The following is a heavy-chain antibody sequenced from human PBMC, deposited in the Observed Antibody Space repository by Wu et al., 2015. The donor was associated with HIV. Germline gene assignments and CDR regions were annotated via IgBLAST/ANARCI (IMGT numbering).Heavy chain of an antibody. V-gene: IGHV1-18*01. CDR3: ARTRASYSGSFDY. CDR1: GDGFTSYA. Sequence: QVHLVQFGGEVKKPGSSVKVTCKASGDGFTSYAVSWVRQAPGQGLEWMGWISAYNGNTNYAQKLQGRVTMTTDTSTSTAYTELRSLRSDDTAVYYCARTRASYSGSFDYWGQGTLVTVSS. CDR2: ISAYNGNT. D-gene: IGHD5-12*01. J-gene: IGHJ4*02.